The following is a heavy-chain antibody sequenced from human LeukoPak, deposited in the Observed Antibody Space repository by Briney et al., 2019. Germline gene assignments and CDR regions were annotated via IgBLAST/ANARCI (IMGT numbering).Heavy chain of an antibody. V-gene: IGHV1-8*01. CDR3: ARYQYYDFWSGPDY. D-gene: IGHD3-3*01. CDR2: MNPNSGNT. J-gene: IGHJ4*02. Sequence: GASVKVSCKASGYTFTSYDINWVRQATGQGLEWMGWMNPNSGNTGCAQKFQGRVTMTRNTSISTAYMELSSLRSEDTAVYYCARYQYYDFWSGPDYWGQGTLVTVSS. CDR1: GYTFTSYD.